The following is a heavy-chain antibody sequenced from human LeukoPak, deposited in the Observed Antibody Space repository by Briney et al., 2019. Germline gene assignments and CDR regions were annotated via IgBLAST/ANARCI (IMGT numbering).Heavy chain of an antibody. V-gene: IGHV4-39*07. CDR3: AREPDVGYNYGDVGD. D-gene: IGHD4-17*01. CDR1: GGSLSSSSYY. Sequence: SETLSLTCTVSGGSLSSSSYYWGWIRQPPGKGLEWIGSIYYSGSTYYNPSLKSRVTISVDTSKNQFSLKLSSVTAADTAVYYCAREPDVGYNYGDVGDWGQGTLVTVSS. J-gene: IGHJ4*02. CDR2: IYYSGST.